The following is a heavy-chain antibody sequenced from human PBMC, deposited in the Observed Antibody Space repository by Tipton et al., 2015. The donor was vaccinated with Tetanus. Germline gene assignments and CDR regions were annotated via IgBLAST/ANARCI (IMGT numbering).Heavy chain of an antibody. V-gene: IGHV4-30-2*01. CDR2: IYESGTT. CDR3: ARAVRFYYDSSTYYQYYFDS. D-gene: IGHD3-22*01. CDR1: GGSISGGGYS. J-gene: IGHJ4*02. Sequence: TLSLTCDVSGGSISGGGYSWSWIRQPPGPGKGLEWIGYIYESGTTHYNPSLESRVTLSLDMSKNHVSLNLTSVTAADTAVYYCARAVRFYYDSSTYYQYYFDSWGQGTLVTVSS.